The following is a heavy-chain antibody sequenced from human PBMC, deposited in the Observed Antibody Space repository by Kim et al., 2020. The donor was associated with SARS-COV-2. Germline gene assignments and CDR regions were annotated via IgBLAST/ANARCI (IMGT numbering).Heavy chain of an antibody. CDR1: GYTFTNYA. J-gene: IGHJ4*02. D-gene: IGHD3-22*01. CDR3: ARDLSGGYYDSSGYFLDY. CDR2: INTNTGNP. Sequence: ASVKVSCKASGYTFTNYAMNWVRQAPGQGLEWMGWINTNTGNPTFAQGFTGRFVFSLDTSVSTAYLQISGLKAEDTAVYYCARDLSGGYYDSSGYFLDYWGQGTLVTVSS. V-gene: IGHV7-4-1*02.